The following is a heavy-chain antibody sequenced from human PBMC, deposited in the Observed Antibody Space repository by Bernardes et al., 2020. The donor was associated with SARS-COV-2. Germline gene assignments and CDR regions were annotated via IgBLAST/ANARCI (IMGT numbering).Heavy chain of an antibody. J-gene: IGHJ6*02. CDR1: GYTFTAYD. V-gene: IGHV1-8*01. D-gene: IGHD1-26*01. CDR2: MSPNSGNT. CDR3: AIMMVGPTNYYYYYGMDV. Sequence: AALKVSCKTSGYTFTAYDISWVRQATGQGLEWMGWMSPNSGNTGYAQKFQGRVTMTRDTSISTAYMELTSLTSDDTAIYFCAIMMVGPTNYYYYYGMDVWGQGTTVTVSS.